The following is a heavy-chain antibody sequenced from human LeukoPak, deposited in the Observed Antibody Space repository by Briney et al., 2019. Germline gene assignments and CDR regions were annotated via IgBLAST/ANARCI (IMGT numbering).Heavy chain of an antibody. CDR1: GGSISSGGYY. J-gene: IGHJ4*02. D-gene: IGHD5-24*01. Sequence: KPSETLSLTCTVSGGSISSGGYYWSWIRQHPGKGLEWIGYIYYSGSTYYNPSLKSRVTISVDTSKNQFSLKLSSVTAADTAVYYCAREEGDGYKFDYWGQGTLVTVSP. V-gene: IGHV4-31*03. CDR2: IYYSGST. CDR3: AREEGDGYKFDY.